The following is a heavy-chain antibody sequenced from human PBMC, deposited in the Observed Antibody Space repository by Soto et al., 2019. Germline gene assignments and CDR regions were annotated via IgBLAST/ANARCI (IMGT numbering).Heavy chain of an antibody. D-gene: IGHD3-9*01. CDR3: ARDKGRYYLSMDV. V-gene: IGHV4-59*01. J-gene: IGHJ6*02. CDR1: GASIDSYY. CDR2: IFYSGST. Sequence: QVQLQESGPGLVKPSETLSLTCSVSGASIDSYYWSWIRQPPGKGLEWIGYIFYSGSTKYNPSLKSRVSISVDTSKKHFSLSLSSVTAADTAVYYCARDKGRYYLSMDVWGQGTTDTVSS.